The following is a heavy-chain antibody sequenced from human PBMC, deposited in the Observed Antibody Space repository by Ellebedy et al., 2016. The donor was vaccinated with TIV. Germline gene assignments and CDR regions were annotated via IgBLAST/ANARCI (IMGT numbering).Heavy chain of an antibody. Sequence: GESLKISCATSGFIFSDYAISWVRQPPGKGLEWVSTISSRGESTFAADSVKGRFTISRDFSKRTVYLQMNSLRFEDTAVYFCATRGHSIGWFADWGQGTLVTVSS. CDR1: GFIFSDYA. CDR3: ATRGHSIGWFAD. V-gene: IGHV3-23*01. J-gene: IGHJ5*02. D-gene: IGHD3-22*01. CDR2: ISSRGEST.